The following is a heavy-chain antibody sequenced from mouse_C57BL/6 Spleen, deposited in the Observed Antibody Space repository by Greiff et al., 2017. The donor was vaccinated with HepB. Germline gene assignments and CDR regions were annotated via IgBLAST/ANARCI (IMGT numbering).Heavy chain of an antibody. D-gene: IGHD4-1*01. CDR3: ARRLNWDYFDY. CDR1: GYAFSSSW. V-gene: IGHV1-82*01. CDR2: IYPGDGDT. J-gene: IGHJ2*01. Sequence: VQLQQSGPELVKPGASVKISCKASGYAFSSSWMNWVKQRPGKGLEWIGRIYPGDGDTNYNGKFKGKATLTADKSSSTAYMQLSSLTSANSAVYFCARRLNWDYFDYWGQGTTLTVSS.